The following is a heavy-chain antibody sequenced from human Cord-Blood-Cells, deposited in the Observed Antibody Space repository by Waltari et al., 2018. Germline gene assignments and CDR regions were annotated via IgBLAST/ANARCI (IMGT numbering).Heavy chain of an antibody. J-gene: IGHJ3*02. V-gene: IGHV3-7*01. CDR1: GFTFSSYW. D-gene: IGHD3-16*01. CDR3: ASRGGDRGEAFDI. Sequence: EVQLVESGGGLVQPGGSLRLSCAASGFTFSSYWMSWVRQAPGRGLEWVANIKQDGSEKYYGDSVKGRFTISRDNAKNSLYLQMNSLRAEDTAVYYCASRGGDRGEAFDIWGQGTMVTVSS. CDR2: IKQDGSEK.